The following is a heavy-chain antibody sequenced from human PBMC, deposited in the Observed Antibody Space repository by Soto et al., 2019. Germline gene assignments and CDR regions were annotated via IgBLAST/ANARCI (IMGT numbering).Heavy chain of an antibody. V-gene: IGHV3-49*03. CDR1: GFKFGDYV. J-gene: IGHJ4*02. CDR2: IRSKTYRETT. CDR3: ARERGNY. Sequence: GGSLRLSCTASGFKFGDYVMSWFRQAPGKGLEWVSFIRSKTYRETTEYAASVRGRFTISRDDSKSIAYLQMNSLKIEDTAVYYCARERGNYWGQGTLVTVSS.